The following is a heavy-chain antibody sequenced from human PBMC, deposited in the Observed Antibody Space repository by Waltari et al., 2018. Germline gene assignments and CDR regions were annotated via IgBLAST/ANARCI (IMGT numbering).Heavy chain of an antibody. V-gene: IGHV4-39*07. D-gene: IGHD3-10*01. CDR2: IYYSGST. J-gene: IGHJ6*02. CDR3: ARVVSTPYYYYGMDV. Sequence: QLQLQESGPGLVKPSETLSLTCTVSGGSISSSSYYWGWIRQPPGKGLEWIGSIYYSGSTYYNPSLKSRVTISVDTAKNQFSLKLSTVTAADTAVYFCARVVSTPYYYYGMDVWGQGTTVTVSS. CDR1: GGSISSSSYY.